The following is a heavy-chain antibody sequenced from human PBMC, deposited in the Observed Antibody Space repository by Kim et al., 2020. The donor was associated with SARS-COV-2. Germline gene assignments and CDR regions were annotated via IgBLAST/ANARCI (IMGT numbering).Heavy chain of an antibody. V-gene: IGHV4-59*13. CDR1: GGSMSPYY. CDR3: ARQTNSSPRYWFDP. Sequence: SETLSLTCTVSGGSMSPYYWSWIRQPPGKGLEWIGHVYYSGSTTYNPSLKSRVTISLDTSKNQFSLRLTSVTAADTAIYFCARQTNSSPRYWFDPWGQGT. CDR2: VYYSGST. J-gene: IGHJ5*02. D-gene: IGHD6-6*01.